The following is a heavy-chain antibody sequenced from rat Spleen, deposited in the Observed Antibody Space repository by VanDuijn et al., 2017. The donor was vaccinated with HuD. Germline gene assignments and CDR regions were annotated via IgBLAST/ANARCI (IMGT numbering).Heavy chain of an antibody. D-gene: IGHD5-1*01. CDR1: GFTFSDYG. J-gene: IGHJ3*01. Sequence: EVQLVESGGGLVQPGRSLKLSCAASGFTFSDYGMAWVRQAPTKGLEWVATISYGDRSGHSSTYYRDSVKGRFTISRDNAKSTLSLQMDSLRSEDTATYYCARHRDWGRGWFAYWGQGTLVTVSS. V-gene: IGHV5-29*01. CDR2: ISYGDRSGHSST. CDR3: ARHRDWGRGWFAY.